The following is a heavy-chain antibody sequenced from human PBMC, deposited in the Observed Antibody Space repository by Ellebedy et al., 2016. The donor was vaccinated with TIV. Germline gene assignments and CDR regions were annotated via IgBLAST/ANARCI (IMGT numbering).Heavy chain of an antibody. V-gene: IGHV3-74*01. CDR1: GFPFSSYN. D-gene: IGHD4-11*01. J-gene: IGHJ4*02. CDR2: INSDGSST. Sequence: GESLKISCAVSGFPFSSYNMNWIRQAPGKGLVWVSRINSDGSSTSYADSVKGRFTISRDNAKNTLDLQMKSLRAEETAVYHCARDKGAVTTTLHFDYWGQGTLVTVSS. CDR3: ARDKGAVTTTLHFDY.